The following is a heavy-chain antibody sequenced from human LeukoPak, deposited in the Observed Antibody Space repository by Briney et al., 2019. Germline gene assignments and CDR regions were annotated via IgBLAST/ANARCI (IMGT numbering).Heavy chain of an antibody. D-gene: IGHD2-2*01. CDR1: GFTFKLYW. J-gene: IGHJ4*02. Sequence: GGSLRLSCAASGFTFKLYWMRWVRQVPGKRPVWVSRVNDDGSDTIYADSVKGRFTISRDNAKNSLYLQMNSLRAEDTAVYYCARETLHCSSTSCYPDYWGQGTLVTVSS. CDR2: VNDDGSDT. V-gene: IGHV3-74*01. CDR3: ARETLHCSSTSCYPDY.